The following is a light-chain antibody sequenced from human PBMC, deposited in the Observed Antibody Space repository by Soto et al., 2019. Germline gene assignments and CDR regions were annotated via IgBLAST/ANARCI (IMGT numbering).Light chain of an antibody. J-gene: IGKJ4*01. CDR3: QQYNNWPPLT. CDR1: QSVSSN. Sequence: VLTQSPATLSLSPGERATLSCRASQSVSSNLAWYQQRPGQAPRLLIYDASNRATGIPARFSGSGSGTDFTLTISSLQSEDFAVYYCQQYNNWPPLTFGGGTKVEIK. CDR2: DAS. V-gene: IGKV3D-15*01.